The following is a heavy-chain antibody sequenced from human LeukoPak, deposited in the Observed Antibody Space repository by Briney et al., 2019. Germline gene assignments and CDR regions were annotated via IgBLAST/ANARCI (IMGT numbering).Heavy chain of an antibody. Sequence: SETLSLTCGVYGGSLSGFYWSWIRQPPGKGLEWIGEVNHSGSANYNPSLESRVTISVDTSKNQFSLNLSSVTASDTAVYYCARVRYFDWVVNYFDYWGQGTLVTVSS. CDR3: ARVRYFDWVVNYFDY. CDR2: VNHSGSA. D-gene: IGHD3-9*01. V-gene: IGHV4-34*01. CDR1: GGSLSGFY. J-gene: IGHJ4*02.